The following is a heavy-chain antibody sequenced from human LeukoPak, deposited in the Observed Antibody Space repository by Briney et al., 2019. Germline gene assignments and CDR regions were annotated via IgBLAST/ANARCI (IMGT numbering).Heavy chain of an antibody. D-gene: IGHD3-10*01. CDR2: IYCSGST. J-gene: IGHJ5*02. V-gene: IGHV4-59*12. CDR1: GGSISSYY. Sequence: SETLSLTCTVSGGSISSYYWSWIRQPPGKGLEWIGYIYCSGSTNYNPSLKSRVTISVDTSKNQFSLKLSSVTAADTAVYYCARGRGLWFGVQRDNWVDPWGQGTLVTVSS. CDR3: ARGRGLWFGVQRDNWVDP.